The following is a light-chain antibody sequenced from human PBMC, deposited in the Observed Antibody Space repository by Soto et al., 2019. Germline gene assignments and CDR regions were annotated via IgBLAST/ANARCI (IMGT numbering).Light chain of an antibody. CDR1: QGIRND. V-gene: IGKV1-17*01. CDR2: AAS. Sequence: DIQMTQSPSSLSASVGERVTITCRASQGIRNDLAWYQQKPGKAPKRLIYAASNLQSGVPSRFSCSGYGTEFTLTISSLQPEDFATNYCLQHKSYPPFTFGPGTKVDIK. CDR3: LQHKSYPPFT. J-gene: IGKJ3*01.